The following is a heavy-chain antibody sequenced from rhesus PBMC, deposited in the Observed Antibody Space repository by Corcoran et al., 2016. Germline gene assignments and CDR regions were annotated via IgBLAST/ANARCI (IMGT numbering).Heavy chain of an antibody. Sequence: IRQPPGKGLEWIGSIYGSSGSTEYNPSLKSRATISRDTSKNQFSLKLSSVTAADTAVYYCARENTVLVVVATSAFDFWGQGLRVTVSS. D-gene: IGHD2-21*01. V-gene: IGHV4-160*01. CDR3: ARENTVLVVVATSAFDF. CDR2: IYGSSGST. J-gene: IGHJ3*01.